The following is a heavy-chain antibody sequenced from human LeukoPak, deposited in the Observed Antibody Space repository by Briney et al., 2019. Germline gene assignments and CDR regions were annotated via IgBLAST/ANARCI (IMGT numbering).Heavy chain of an antibody. J-gene: IGHJ5*02. CDR3: AREHCSSTSCPKLNWFDP. D-gene: IGHD2-2*01. Sequence: PGGSLRLSCAASGFTFSSYGMNWVRQAPGKGLEWVSYISSSSSTIYYADSVKGRFTISRDNAKNSLYLQMNSLRAEDTAVYYCAREHCSSTSCPKLNWFDPWGQGTLVTVSS. CDR2: ISSSSSTI. CDR1: GFTFSSYG. V-gene: IGHV3-48*01.